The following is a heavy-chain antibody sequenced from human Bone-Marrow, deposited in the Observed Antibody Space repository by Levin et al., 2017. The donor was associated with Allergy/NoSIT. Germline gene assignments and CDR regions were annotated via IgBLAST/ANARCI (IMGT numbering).Heavy chain of an antibody. D-gene: IGHD6-25*01. CDR1: GFSFSTYV. J-gene: IGHJ4*02. CDR2: MSDDGTTK. Sequence: PGGSLRLSCAASGFSFSTYVFHWVRQAPGKGLEWVAVMSDDGTTKFYADSVKGRFAISRDNSKTTVYLHMKSLRTDDSAVYYCTRLDYWGRGTLVAVSS. V-gene: IGHV3-30*09. CDR3: TRLDY.